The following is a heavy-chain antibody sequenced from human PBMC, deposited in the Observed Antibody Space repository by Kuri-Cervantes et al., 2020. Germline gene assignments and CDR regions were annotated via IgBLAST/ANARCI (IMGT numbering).Heavy chain of an antibody. D-gene: IGHD2-8*01. J-gene: IGHJ4*02. Sequence: ASVKVSCKASGYTVTTYAMHWVRQAPGQRLEWMGWINVGYGNTKYSQKFQGRVTITRDTSASTAYMDLSSLRSDDTAVYYCARTYRYCTNGVCLPYYFDYWGQGTLVTVSS. CDR2: INVGYGNT. V-gene: IGHV1-3*01. CDR3: ARTYRYCTNGVCLPYYFDY. CDR1: GYTVTTYA.